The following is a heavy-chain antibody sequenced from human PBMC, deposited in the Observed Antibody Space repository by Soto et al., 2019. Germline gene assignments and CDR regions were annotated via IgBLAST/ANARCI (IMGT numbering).Heavy chain of an antibody. CDR1: GGSISSGDYY. CDR3: ARAEDGYNNFDY. CDR2: IYYSGST. V-gene: IGHV4-30-4*01. D-gene: IGHD5-12*01. Sequence: TLSLTCTVSGGSISSGDYYWSWIRQPPGKGLEWIGYIYYSGSTYYNPSLKSRVTISVDTSKNQFSLKLSSVTAADTAVYYCARAEDGYNNFDYWGQGTLVTVSS. J-gene: IGHJ4*02.